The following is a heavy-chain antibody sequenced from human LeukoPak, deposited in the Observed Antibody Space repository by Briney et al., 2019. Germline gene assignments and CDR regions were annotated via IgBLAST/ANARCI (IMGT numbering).Heavy chain of an antibody. CDR3: AKVGTGWDYYDSSDPYYSDY. CDR1: GFTFYDYA. D-gene: IGHD3-22*01. CDR2: ISWNSGSI. J-gene: IGHJ4*02. Sequence: QPGRSLRLSCAASGFTFYDYAMHWVRQAPGKGLEWVSGISWNSGSIGYADSVKGRFTISRDSAKNSLYLQMNSLRAEDTALYYCAKVGTGWDYYDSSDPYYSDYWGQGTLVIVSS. V-gene: IGHV3-9*01.